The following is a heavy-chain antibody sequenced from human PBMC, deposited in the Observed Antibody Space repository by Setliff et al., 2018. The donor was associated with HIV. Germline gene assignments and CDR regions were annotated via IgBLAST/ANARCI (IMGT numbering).Heavy chain of an antibody. Sequence: SETLSLTCAVYGGSFNDYYWSWIRQPPGKGLEWIGYIYTSGSTNYNPSLKSRVTISLETSKNQFSLKLTSVTAADTAVYYCARLSGDYYYFDYWGQGTLVTVSS. V-gene: IGHV4-4*09. D-gene: IGHD2-21*02. CDR2: IYTSGST. CDR3: ARLSGDYYYFDY. J-gene: IGHJ4*02. CDR1: GGSFNDYY.